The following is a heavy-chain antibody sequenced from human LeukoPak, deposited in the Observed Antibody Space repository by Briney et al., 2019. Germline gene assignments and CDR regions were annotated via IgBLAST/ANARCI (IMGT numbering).Heavy chain of an antibody. D-gene: IGHD2-15*01. J-gene: IGHJ4*02. CDR2: ISYDGSNK. Sequence: GGSLRLSCAASGFTFSSYAVHWVRQAPGKGLEWVAVISYDGSNKYYVDSVKGRFTISRDNSKNTLYLQMNSLRAEDTAVYYCARDQLPGLVVVAAYFDYWGQGTLVTVSS. CDR3: ARDQLPGLVVVAAYFDY. V-gene: IGHV3-30-3*01. CDR1: GFTFSSYA.